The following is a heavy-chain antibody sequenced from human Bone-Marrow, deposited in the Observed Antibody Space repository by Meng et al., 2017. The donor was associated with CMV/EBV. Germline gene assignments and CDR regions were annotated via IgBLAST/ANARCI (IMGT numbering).Heavy chain of an antibody. J-gene: IGHJ4*02. CDR3: ASSVMLDY. V-gene: IGHV3-15*01. Sequence: GESLKISCAASGFTFSNAWMSWVRQAPGKGLEWVGRIKSKTDGGTTDYAAPVKGRFTISRDNSKNTLYLQMNSLRAEDTAVYYCASSVMLDYWGQGTRVTGSS. CDR1: GFTFSNAW. D-gene: IGHD3-16*01. CDR2: IKSKTDGGTT.